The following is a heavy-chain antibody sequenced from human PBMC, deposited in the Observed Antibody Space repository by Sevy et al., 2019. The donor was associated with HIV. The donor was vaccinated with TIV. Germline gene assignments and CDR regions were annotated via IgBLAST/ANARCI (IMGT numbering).Heavy chain of an antibody. V-gene: IGHV1-18*01. CDR1: GYTFANYG. D-gene: IGHD1-26*01. CDR2: ISRYET. J-gene: IGHJ1*01. CDR3: ARYPSGSQGPGEYFEH. Sequence: ASVKVSCKTSGYTFANYGITWVRQAPGQGLEWLGWISRYETNYAQKPQGRVSMTTDTSTNTVYIELRSLRSDDTAVYFCARYPSGSQGPGEYFEHWGQGTLVTVSS.